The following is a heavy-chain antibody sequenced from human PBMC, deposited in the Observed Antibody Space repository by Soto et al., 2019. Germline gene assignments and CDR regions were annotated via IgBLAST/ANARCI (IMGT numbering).Heavy chain of an antibody. CDR3: AHRYYDFWSGPYYYYYYGMDV. CDR2: IYWNDDK. V-gene: IGHV2-5*01. D-gene: IGHD3-3*01. CDR1: GFSLSTSGVG. Sequence: SGPTLVNPTQTLTLTCTFSGFSLSTSGVGVGWIRQPPGKALEWLALIYWNDDKRYSPSLKSRLTITKDTSKNQVVLTMTNMDPVDTATYYCAHRYYDFWSGPYYYYYYGMDVWGQGTTVTVSS. J-gene: IGHJ6*02.